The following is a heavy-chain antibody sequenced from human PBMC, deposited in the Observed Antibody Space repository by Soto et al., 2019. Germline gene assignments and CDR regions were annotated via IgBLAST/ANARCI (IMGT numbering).Heavy chain of an antibody. CDR1: GGTFSSYA. CDR3: ARVSSRSSPHYYYYYGMDV. V-gene: IGHV1-69*01. D-gene: IGHD6-6*01. J-gene: IGHJ6*02. Sequence: QVQLVQSVAEVKKPGSSVKISCKAYGGTFSSYAISWVRQAPGQGLEWMGGIIPIFGTANYAQKFQGRVTTTADESTSTAYMELSSLRSEDTALYYCARVSSRSSPHYYYYYGMDVWGQGTTVTVSS. CDR2: IIPIFGTA.